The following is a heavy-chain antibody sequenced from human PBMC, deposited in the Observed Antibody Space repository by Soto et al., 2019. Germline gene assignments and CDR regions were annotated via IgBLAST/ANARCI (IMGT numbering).Heavy chain of an antibody. D-gene: IGHD2-2*01. J-gene: IGHJ6*02. Sequence: QVQLVQSGAEVKKPGSSVKVSCKASGGTFSSYAISWVRQAPGQGLEWMGGIIPIFGTANYAQKFQGRVTINADESTSTASLELSSMRSEDTAVYYCARHVPAAGCYYGMDVWGQGTTVTVSS. CDR2: IIPIFGTA. CDR1: GGTFSSYA. CDR3: ARHVPAAGCYYGMDV. V-gene: IGHV1-69*12.